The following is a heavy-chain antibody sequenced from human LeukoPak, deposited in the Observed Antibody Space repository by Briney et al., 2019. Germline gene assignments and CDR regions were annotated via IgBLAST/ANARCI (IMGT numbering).Heavy chain of an antibody. Sequence: GGSLRLSCAASGFTFSSNYMSWVRQAPGKGLEWVSVIYSGGSTYYADSVKGRFTISRDNSKNTLYLQMNSLRAEDTAVYYCARDSPYYYDGSGYFPYWGQGTLVTVSS. CDR3: ARDSPYYYDGSGYFPY. CDR1: GFTFSSNY. V-gene: IGHV3-53*01. CDR2: IYSGGST. J-gene: IGHJ4*02. D-gene: IGHD3-22*01.